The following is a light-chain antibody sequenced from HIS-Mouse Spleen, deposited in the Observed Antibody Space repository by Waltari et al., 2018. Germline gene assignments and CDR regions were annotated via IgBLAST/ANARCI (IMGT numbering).Light chain of an antibody. CDR3: CSYAGSSTLV. J-gene: IGLJ2*01. V-gene: IGLV2-23*01. CDR2: EGS. Sequence: QSALTQPASVSGSPGQSITISCTGTSSDVGGYNLVSWYQQHPGKAPKLMIYEGSKRPSGVSNRFSGSTSGKTASMTTSGLQAEDEADYYCCSYAGSSTLVFGGGTKLTVL. CDR1: SSDVGGYNL.